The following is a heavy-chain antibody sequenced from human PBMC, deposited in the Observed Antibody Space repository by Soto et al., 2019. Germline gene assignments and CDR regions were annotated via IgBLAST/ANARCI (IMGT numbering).Heavy chain of an antibody. J-gene: IGHJ6*02. CDR2: IYYSGST. Sequence: SETLSLTCTVSGGSVSSGSYYWSWIRQPPGKGLEWIGYIYYSGSTNYNPSLKSRVTISVDTSKNQFSLKLSSVTAADTAVYYCARETIDRVGIQSVAARPYYYYGMDVWGQGTTVTVSS. CDR1: GGSVSSGSYY. CDR3: ARETIDRVGIQSVAARPYYYYGMDV. D-gene: IGHD6-6*01. V-gene: IGHV4-61*01.